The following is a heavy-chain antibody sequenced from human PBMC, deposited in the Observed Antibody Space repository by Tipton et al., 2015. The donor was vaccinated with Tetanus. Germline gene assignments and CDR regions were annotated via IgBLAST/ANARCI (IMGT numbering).Heavy chain of an antibody. D-gene: IGHD1-26*01. Sequence: TLSLTCTVSGVSIADNSNYWGWIRQPPGKGLEWIGDIYFSGSTYYNPSLNSRVTISVDTSKNHFSLKLNSVTAADTAVYYCARDQARGARGWNYFDYWGQGTLATVSS. CDR1: GVSIADNSNY. V-gene: IGHV4-31*03. J-gene: IGHJ4*02. CDR2: IYFSGST. CDR3: ARDQARGARGWNYFDY.